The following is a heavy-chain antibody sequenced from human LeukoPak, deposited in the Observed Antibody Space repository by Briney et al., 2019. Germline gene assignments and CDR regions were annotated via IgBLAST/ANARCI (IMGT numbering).Heavy chain of an antibody. CDR3: AKESAEAVNSFDY. Sequence: PGGSLRLSCAASGFTFNTYAMSWVRQAPGKGLEWSSAISNSGGSTYYADSVKGRSTISRDNSKNTLYMQMNSLRVEDTAVYYCAKESAEAVNSFDYWGQGTLVTVSS. V-gene: IGHV3-23*01. CDR2: ISNSGGST. D-gene: IGHD1-1*01. J-gene: IGHJ4*02. CDR1: GFTFNTYA.